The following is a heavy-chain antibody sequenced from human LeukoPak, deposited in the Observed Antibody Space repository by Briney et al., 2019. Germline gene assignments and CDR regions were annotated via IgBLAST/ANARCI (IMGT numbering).Heavy chain of an antibody. Sequence: GSLRLSCAASGFTFSSYALSWVRQAPGKGLEWVSAISGSGGSTYYADSVKGRFTISRDNSKNTLYLQMNSLRAEDTAVYYCAKDLTRIQLWLVGPLDYWGQGTLVTVSS. CDR1: GFTFSSYA. D-gene: IGHD5-18*01. J-gene: IGHJ4*02. V-gene: IGHV3-23*01. CDR3: AKDLTRIQLWLVGPLDY. CDR2: ISGSGGST.